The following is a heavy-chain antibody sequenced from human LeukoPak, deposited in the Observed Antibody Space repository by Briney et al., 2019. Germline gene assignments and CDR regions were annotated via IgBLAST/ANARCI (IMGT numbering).Heavy chain of an antibody. CDR2: ITRYGNT. J-gene: IGHJ2*01. V-gene: IGHV4-34*01. CDR1: GGPVSGYY. Sequence: PSETLSLTCGVSGGPVSGYYWSWLRQSPGKGLEWIGEITRYGNTNYNPSLKSRVIISKDTSKSQISLTLISLTAADTAVYFCARLDQLIVDYLYFDLWGRGTQVTVSS. CDR3: ARLDQLIVDYLYFDL. D-gene: IGHD2-21*01.